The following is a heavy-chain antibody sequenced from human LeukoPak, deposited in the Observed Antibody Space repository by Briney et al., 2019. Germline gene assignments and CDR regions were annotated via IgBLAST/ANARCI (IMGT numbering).Heavy chain of an antibody. V-gene: IGHV3-7*01. CDR2: IKQDGSEK. D-gene: IGHD2-2*02. CDR3: ARDRGCSSTSCYTGDFDY. Sequence: GGSLRLSCAASGFTFRSYWMSWVRQAPGKGLEWVANIKQDGSEKYYVDSVKGRFTISRDNAKNSLYLQMNSLRAEDTAVYYCARDRGCSSTSCYTGDFDYWGQGTLVTVSS. J-gene: IGHJ4*02. CDR1: GFTFRSYW.